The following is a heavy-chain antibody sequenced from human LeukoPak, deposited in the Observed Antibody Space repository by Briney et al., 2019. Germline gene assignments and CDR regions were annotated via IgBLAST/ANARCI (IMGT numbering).Heavy chain of an antibody. V-gene: IGHV3-48*03. CDR2: ISSSGSTI. CDR3: ARDPVLGYFDY. Sequence: GGSLRLSCAASGFTFSSYEMNWVRQAPGKGLEWVSYISSSGSTIYYADSVKGRFTISRDNAKNSLYLQMNGLRAEDTAVYYCARDPVLGYFDYWGQGTLVTVSS. CDR1: GFTFSSYE. J-gene: IGHJ4*02.